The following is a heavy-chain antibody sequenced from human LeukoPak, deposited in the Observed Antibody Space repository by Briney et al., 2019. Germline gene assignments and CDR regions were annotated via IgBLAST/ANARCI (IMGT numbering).Heavy chain of an antibody. J-gene: IGHJ4*02. CDR2: ISSDGTYT. CDR1: GFTFSSHL. D-gene: IGHD3-16*01. V-gene: IGHV3-74*01. Sequence: PGGSLRLSCAASGFTFSSHLMHWVRQAPGKGLVWVSRISSDGTYTNYADSVRGRFTISRDNAKNTLYLQMNSLRAEDTAIYYCAKDHSGGGGYYFDYWGQGTLVTVSS. CDR3: AKDHSGGGGYYFDY.